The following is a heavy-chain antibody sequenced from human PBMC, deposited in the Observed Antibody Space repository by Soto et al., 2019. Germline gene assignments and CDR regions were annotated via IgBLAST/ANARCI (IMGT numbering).Heavy chain of an antibody. D-gene: IGHD2-15*01. CDR1: GYTFTRYT. J-gene: IGHJ5*02. CDR3: ARGIETGTLDL. Sequence: ASVKVSCKASGYTFTRYTMNWVRQAPGQRLKWMGWINPDNGNTKSSQKFQDRVIITRDTSASTAYMDLSSLRSEDTAVYYCARGIETGTLDLWGQGTLGTVS. CDR2: INPDNGNT. V-gene: IGHV1-3*01.